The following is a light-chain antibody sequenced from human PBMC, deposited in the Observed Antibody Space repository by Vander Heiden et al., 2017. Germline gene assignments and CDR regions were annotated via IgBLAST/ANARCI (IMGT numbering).Light chain of an antibody. CDR3: MQALQTPLT. J-gene: IGKJ4*01. CDR1: QSLLHSHRYNY. V-gene: IGKV2-28*01. Sequence: IAMTQSPLSLPVTPGEPAPNSCRSSQSLLHSHRYNYLDWYLQKLGQSAQLLFYLGSGRASGVTDRFGGGGSGTDFTLTISRGEAGDVGVYYCMQALQTPLTFGGESKVEIK. CDR2: LGS.